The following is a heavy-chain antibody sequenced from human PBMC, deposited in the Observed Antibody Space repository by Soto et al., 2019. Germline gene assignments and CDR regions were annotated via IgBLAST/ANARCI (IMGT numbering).Heavy chain of an antibody. V-gene: IGHV3-23*01. CDR2: ISGSGGNT. Sequence: APGKGLEWVSSISGSGGNTYYADSVKGRFTISRDNSKNILYLQMTSLRAEDTALYYCAKLGMTTINRDPWGQGTLVTVSS. CDR3: AKLGMTTINRDP. J-gene: IGHJ5*02. D-gene: IGHD5-12*01.